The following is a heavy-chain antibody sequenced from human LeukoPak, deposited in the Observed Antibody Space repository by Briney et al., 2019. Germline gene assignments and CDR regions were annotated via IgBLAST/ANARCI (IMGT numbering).Heavy chain of an antibody. V-gene: IGHV3-23*01. Sequence: PGGSLRLSCAASGFTFSSYAMSWVRQAPGKGLEWVSAISGSGGSTYYADSVKGRFTISRDNSKNTLYLQMNTLRAEDTAVYYCARSLSVSGMNIDKFDYWGQGALVTVSS. CDR3: ARSLSVSGMNIDKFDY. D-gene: IGHD3-10*01. CDR2: ISGSGGST. CDR1: GFTFSSYA. J-gene: IGHJ4*02.